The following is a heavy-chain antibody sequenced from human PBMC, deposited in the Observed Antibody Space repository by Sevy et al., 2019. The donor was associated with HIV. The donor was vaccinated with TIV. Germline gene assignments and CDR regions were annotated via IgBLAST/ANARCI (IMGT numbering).Heavy chain of an antibody. D-gene: IGHD6-13*01. CDR2: ISYEGTET. CDR3: ARDGGYSIKWYPLY. Sequence: GGSLRLSCAASGFAFSSHVMHWVRQAPGKGLEWVAVISYEGTETFYAASVEGRFTISRDNSKNMLYLQINSLRAEDTAVYYCARDGGYSIKWYPLYWGHGTLVTVSS. CDR1: GFAFSSHV. J-gene: IGHJ4*01. V-gene: IGHV3-30-3*01.